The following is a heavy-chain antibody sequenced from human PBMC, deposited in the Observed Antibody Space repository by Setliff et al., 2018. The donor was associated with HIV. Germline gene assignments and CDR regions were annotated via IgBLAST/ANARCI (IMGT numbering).Heavy chain of an antibody. CDR1: GYTFSSYS. D-gene: IGHD3-3*01. Sequence: GASVKVSCKTSGYTFSSYSLTWLRQAPGQGLEWMGWINTYNGNTYYAQKLQGRVTVTRDTSISTAYMELSRLRPDDTAVYFCARGKPIFGVNNWFDPWGQGTLVTVSS. V-gene: IGHV1-18*01. CDR3: ARGKPIFGVNNWFDP. CDR2: INTYNGNT. J-gene: IGHJ5*02.